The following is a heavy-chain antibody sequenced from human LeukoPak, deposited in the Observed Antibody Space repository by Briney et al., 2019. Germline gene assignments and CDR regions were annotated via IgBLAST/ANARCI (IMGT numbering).Heavy chain of an antibody. D-gene: IGHD3-3*01. J-gene: IGHJ4*02. Sequence: SGGSLRLSCAASGLIFSDSGMHWVRQAPGKGLEWVSFISYDGGDKYYADSVKGRFTISRDNSKNTLYLQMNSLRVEDTAVYYCAKSLEIGVVKALRMAGYFDYWGQGTLVTVSS. CDR3: AKSLEIGVVKALRMAGYFDY. CDR1: GLIFSDSG. CDR2: ISYDGGDK. V-gene: IGHV3-30*18.